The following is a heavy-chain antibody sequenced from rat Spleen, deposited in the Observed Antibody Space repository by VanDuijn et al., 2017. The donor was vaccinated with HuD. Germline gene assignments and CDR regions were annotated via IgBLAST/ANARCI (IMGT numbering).Heavy chain of an antibody. D-gene: IGHD5-1*01. J-gene: IGHJ3*01. CDR3: ARGWERFAY. CDR1: GFSLTSYT. Sequence: QVQLKESGPXLVQPSXTLSLTCTVSGFSLTSYTLSWVRQSPGKGLEWIGAISSGGTSYDNSVLTPRVSISRDISKSQVFLKRNSLQTEDTAMYFCARGWERFAYWGQGTLVTVSS. CDR2: ISSGGTS. V-gene: IGHV2-6*01.